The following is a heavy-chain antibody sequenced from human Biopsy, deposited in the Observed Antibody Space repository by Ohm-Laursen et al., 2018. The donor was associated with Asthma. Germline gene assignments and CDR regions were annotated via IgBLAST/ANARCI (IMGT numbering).Heavy chain of an antibody. J-gene: IGHJ4*02. CDR1: GFSFSEFV. D-gene: IGHD3-3*01. V-gene: IGHV3-30*03. Sequence: SLRLSCAAAGFSFSEFVMHWVRQAPGKGLEWVAVISYDGSTKYYADSVKGRFTISRDNSKNTLYLQMNSLRAEDTAVYYCASQSSGPDFWSGYYYFDYWGQGTLVTVSS. CDR3: ASQSSGPDFWSGYYYFDY. CDR2: ISYDGSTK.